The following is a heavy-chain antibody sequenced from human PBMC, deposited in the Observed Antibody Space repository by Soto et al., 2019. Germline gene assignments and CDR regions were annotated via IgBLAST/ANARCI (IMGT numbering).Heavy chain of an antibody. Sequence: PSETLSLTCAVYGGSVNGYYWNWIRQPPGKGLEWIGEINHTGGTHYTPSLKSRVTMSVDTSKNQFSLRLSSVTAADTAIYYCATRITVVGLLIPPFDPWGQGTQVTVSS. CDR1: GGSVNGYY. D-gene: IGHD3-3*01. CDR3: ATRITVVGLLIPPFDP. V-gene: IGHV4-34*01. J-gene: IGHJ5*02. CDR2: INHTGGT.